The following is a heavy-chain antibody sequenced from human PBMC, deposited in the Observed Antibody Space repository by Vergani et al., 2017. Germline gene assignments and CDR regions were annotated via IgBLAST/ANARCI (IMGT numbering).Heavy chain of an antibody. Sequence: QVQLQQWGAGLLKPSETLSLTCAVYGGSFSGYYWSWIRQPPGKGLEWIGEINHSGSTNYNPSLKSRVTISVDTSKNQFSLKLSSVAAADTAVYYGARGQRGDFDYWGQGTLVTVSS. CDR1: GGSFSGYY. V-gene: IGHV4-34*01. J-gene: IGHJ4*02. D-gene: IGHD3-16*01. CDR2: INHSGST. CDR3: ARGQRGDFDY.